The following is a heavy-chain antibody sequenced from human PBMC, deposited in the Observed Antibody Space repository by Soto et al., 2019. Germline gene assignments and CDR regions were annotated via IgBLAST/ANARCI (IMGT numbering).Heavy chain of an antibody. D-gene: IGHD3-22*01. CDR2: ISYDGSNK. Sequence: QVQLVESGGGAVQPGRSLRLSCAASGFTFSSYGMHWVRQAPGKGLEWVAVISYDGSNKYYADSVKGRFAISRDYSKNTLYPQMNSLRAEDTAVYYCAKDHSIGSSGYYTLFDHWGQGTLFTVSS. J-gene: IGHJ4*02. CDR1: GFTFSSYG. V-gene: IGHV3-30*18. CDR3: AKDHSIGSSGYYTLFDH.